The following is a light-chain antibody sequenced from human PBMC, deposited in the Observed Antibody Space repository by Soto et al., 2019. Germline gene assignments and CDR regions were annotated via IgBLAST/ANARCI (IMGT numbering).Light chain of an antibody. CDR2: DAS. Sequence: EIVFPQSPATMSLSPGERTTLSCRASQSFSSYLAWYQQKPGQAPRLLIYDASNKATGIPARFSGSGSGTDFTLTISSLEPEEVAVYYCQQRSNWPITFGQVTRLEIK. V-gene: IGKV3-11*01. CDR1: QSFSSY. CDR3: QQRSNWPIT. J-gene: IGKJ5*01.